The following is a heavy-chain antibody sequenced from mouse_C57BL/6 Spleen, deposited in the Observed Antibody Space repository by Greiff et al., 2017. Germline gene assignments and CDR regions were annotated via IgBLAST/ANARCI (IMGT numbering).Heavy chain of an antibody. CDR3: ARDGKRGMYY. CDR1: GFTFSDYY. D-gene: IGHD2-1*01. Sequence: DVKLVESEGGLVQPGSSMKLSCTASGFTFSDYYMAWVRQVPEKGLEWVANINYDGSSTYYMDSLKSRFIISRDNAKNILYLQMSSLKSEDTATYYCARDGKRGMYYWGQGTSVTVSS. CDR2: INYDGSST. J-gene: IGHJ4*01. V-gene: IGHV5-16*01.